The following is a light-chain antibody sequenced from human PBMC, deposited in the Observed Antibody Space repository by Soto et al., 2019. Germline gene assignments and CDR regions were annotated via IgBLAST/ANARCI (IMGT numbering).Light chain of an antibody. Sequence: EIVLTQSPGTLSLSPGERATLSCRASQNVRSGYLAWYQQKPGQAPRLLIYGASSRATGIPDRFSGSGSGTEFTLTISSLQSEDSAIYYCQERSKWPLYTFGQGTKLEIK. CDR1: QNVRSGY. CDR3: QERSKWPLYT. V-gene: IGKV3D-20*02. J-gene: IGKJ2*01. CDR2: GAS.